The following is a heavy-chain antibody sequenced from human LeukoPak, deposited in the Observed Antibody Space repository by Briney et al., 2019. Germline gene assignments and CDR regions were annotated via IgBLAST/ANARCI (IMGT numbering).Heavy chain of an antibody. CDR3: ARDEDDYGGND. V-gene: IGHV3-53*01. J-gene: IGHJ4*02. D-gene: IGHD4-23*01. CDR2: IYRGGST. Sequence: GGSLRLSCAASGFTVSSNYMSWVRQAPGKGLEWVSVIYRGGSTYYADSVKGRFTISRDNSKNTLYLQMNSLRAEDTAVYFCARDEDDYGGNDWGQGTLVTVSS. CDR1: GFTVSSNY.